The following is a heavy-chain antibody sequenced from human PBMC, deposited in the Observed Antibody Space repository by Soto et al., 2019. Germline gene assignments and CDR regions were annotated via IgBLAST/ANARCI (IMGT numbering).Heavy chain of an antibody. D-gene: IGHD3-3*01. CDR3: ARAISLIIAAPAY. CDR1: GYTXTNYA. CDR2: VSPYNGNA. J-gene: IGHJ4*02. V-gene: IGHV1-18*04. Sequence: SXKVSFKTSGYTXTNYAIGLVRHAPGQGLEWMGWVSPYNGNANYTQKLRGRVSMTTDTSPATAYMELTSLTSDHTDIYYCARAISLIIAAPAYWGQGLLGTVS.